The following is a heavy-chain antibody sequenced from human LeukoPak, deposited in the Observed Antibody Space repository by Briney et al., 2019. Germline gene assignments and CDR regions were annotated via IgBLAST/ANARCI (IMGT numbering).Heavy chain of an antibody. D-gene: IGHD3-22*01. V-gene: IGHV1-2*02. CDR1: GYTFTGYY. J-gene: IGHJ4*02. Sequence: ASVKVSCKASGYTFTGYYMHWVRQAPGQGLEWMGWINPNSGGTNYAQKFQGRVTMTRDTSISTAYMELSRLRSDDTAVYYCARSLPAYYYDSSGYYDYWGQGTLVTVSS. CDR3: ARSLPAYYYDSSGYYDY. CDR2: INPNSGGT.